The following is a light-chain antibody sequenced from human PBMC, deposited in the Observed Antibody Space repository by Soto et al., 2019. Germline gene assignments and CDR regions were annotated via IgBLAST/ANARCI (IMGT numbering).Light chain of an antibody. Sequence: EIVMTQSPATLSVSPGERATLSCRASQSVSSNLAWFQQNPGQAPRLLIYGASTRATGIPARFSGSGSGTEFTLSINSLQSEDFAVYFCQQYNSWPPITFGQGTRLEI. CDR2: GAS. V-gene: IGKV3-15*01. CDR3: QQYNSWPPIT. J-gene: IGKJ5*01. CDR1: QSVSSN.